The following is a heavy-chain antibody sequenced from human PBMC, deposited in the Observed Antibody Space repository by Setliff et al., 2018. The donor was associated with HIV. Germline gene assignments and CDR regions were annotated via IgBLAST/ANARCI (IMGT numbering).Heavy chain of an antibody. CDR2: ISYDGSNK. V-gene: IGHV3-30-3*01. J-gene: IGHJ3*02. CDR3: AREAVWSDAFDI. CDR1: GFTFSSYA. Sequence: GESLKISCAASGFTFSSYAMHWVRQAPGKGLEWVAVISYDGSNKYYADSVKGRFTISRDNSKNTLYLQVNSLRAEDTAVYYCAREAVWSDAFDIWGQGTMVTVSS. D-gene: IGHD1-1*01.